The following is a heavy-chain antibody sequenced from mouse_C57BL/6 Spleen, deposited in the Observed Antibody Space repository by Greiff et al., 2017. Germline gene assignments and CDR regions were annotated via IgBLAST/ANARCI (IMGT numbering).Heavy chain of an antibody. D-gene: IGHD1-1*01. CDR3: ANNIVVVYFDY. CDR1: GYTFTSYW. J-gene: IGHJ2*01. CDR2: IYPASSST. Sequence: QVQLQQPGAELVKPGASVKLSCKASGYTFTSYWIPWVNQRPGQGLEWIGDIYPASSSTTSTEKFKSKATLTVDTSSSTAYMQLSSLTSEDSAVYYCANNIVVVYFDYWGQGTTLTVSS. V-gene: IGHV1-55*01.